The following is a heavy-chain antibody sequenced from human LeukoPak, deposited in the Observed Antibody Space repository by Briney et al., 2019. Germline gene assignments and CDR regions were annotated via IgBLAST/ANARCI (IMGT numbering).Heavy chain of an antibody. CDR2: VDHTGST. Sequence: SETLSLTCSVSDDSITMYYWTWIRQPPGKGLEWIGYVDHTGSTNFNPSLNGRVTIFRDTSRNLFSLRLTSVTAADTAVYFCARGRVSSSTRHSTYYYYFYMDVWGKGTTVTVSS. CDR1: DDSITMYY. V-gene: IGHV4-59*01. CDR3: ARGRVSSSTRHSTYYYYFYMDV. J-gene: IGHJ6*03. D-gene: IGHD4-11*01.